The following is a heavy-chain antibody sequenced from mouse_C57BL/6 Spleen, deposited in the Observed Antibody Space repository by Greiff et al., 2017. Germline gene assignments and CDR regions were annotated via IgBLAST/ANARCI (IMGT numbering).Heavy chain of an antibody. D-gene: IGHD2-1*01. J-gene: IGHJ3*01. Sequence: EVKLQESGPGLVKPSQSLSLTCSVTGYSITSGYYWNWIRQFPGNKLEWMGYISYDGSNNYNPSLKNRISITRDTSKNQFFLKLNSVTTEDTATYYCALLGFAYWGQGTLVTVSA. CDR3: ALLGFAY. CDR2: ISYDGSN. V-gene: IGHV3-6*01. CDR1: GYSITSGYY.